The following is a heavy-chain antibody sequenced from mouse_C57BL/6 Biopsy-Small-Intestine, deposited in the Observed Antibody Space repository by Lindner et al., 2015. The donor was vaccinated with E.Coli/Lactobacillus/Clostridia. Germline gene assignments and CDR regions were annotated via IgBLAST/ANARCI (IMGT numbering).Heavy chain of an antibody. CDR2: IYPGDGDT. D-gene: IGHD2-1*01. J-gene: IGHJ1*03. Sequence: VQLQESGPELVKPGASLKISCKASGYAFSSYWMNWVRQRPEKGLEWIGRIYPGDGDTHYNGKFKGKATLTADKSSSTAYMQLSSLTSEDSAVYFCASSLPWYFDVWGTGTTVTVSS. V-gene: IGHV1-82*01. CDR3: ASSLPWYFDV. CDR1: GYAFSSYW.